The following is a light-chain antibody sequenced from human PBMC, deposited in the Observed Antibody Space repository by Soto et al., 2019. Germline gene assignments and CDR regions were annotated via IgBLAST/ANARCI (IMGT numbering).Light chain of an antibody. Sequence: DIQMTQSPSTRSASVGDRVTITSRASQSISSWLAWYQQKPGKAPKLLIYDASSLESGVPSRFSGSGSGTEFTLTISSLQPDDFATYYCQQYNSYSPLTFGGGTKVDIK. CDR2: DAS. CDR1: QSISSW. V-gene: IGKV1-5*01. CDR3: QQYNSYSPLT. J-gene: IGKJ4*01.